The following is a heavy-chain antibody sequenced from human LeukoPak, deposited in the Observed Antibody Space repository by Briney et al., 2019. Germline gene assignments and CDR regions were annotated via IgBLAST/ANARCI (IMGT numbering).Heavy chain of an antibody. V-gene: IGHV3-49*04. D-gene: IGHD3-16*02. CDR1: GFTFGDYA. Sequence: GRSLRLSCTASGFTFGDYAMSWVRQAPGKGLEWVGFIRSKAYGGTTEYAASVKGRFTISRDDSKSIAYLQMNSLKTEDTAVYYCTRDGYDYVWGSYRHYFVYWGQGTLVTVSS. CDR3: TRDGYDYVWGSYRHYFVY. CDR2: IRSKAYGGTT. J-gene: IGHJ4*02.